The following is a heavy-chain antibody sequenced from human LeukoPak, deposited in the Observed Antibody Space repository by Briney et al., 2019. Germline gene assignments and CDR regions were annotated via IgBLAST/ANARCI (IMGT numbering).Heavy chain of an antibody. CDR2: ISGSGGST. J-gene: IGHJ4*02. D-gene: IGHD4-17*01. CDR3: AKSRPRYGDYMGDY. CDR1: GFTFSSYA. Sequence: GGSLRLSCAASGFTFSSYAMSWVRQAPGKGLEWVSAISGSGGSTYYAGSVKGRFTISRDNSKNTLYLQMNSLSAEDTAVYYCAKSRPRYGDYMGDYWGQGTLVTVSS. V-gene: IGHV3-23*01.